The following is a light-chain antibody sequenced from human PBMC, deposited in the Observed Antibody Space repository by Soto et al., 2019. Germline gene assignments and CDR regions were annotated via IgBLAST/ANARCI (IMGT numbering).Light chain of an antibody. V-gene: IGKV3-20*01. Sequence: EIVLTQSPGTLSLSPGERATLSCRASQSVSSSYLAWYQQKPGQAPRLLIYGASSRATGIPDRFSGSGSGTDFTLTISRLEPEDFAVYYCQQYGSSLEALFTFGPGTKVDIK. CDR2: GAS. J-gene: IGKJ3*01. CDR3: QQYGSSLEALFT. CDR1: QSVSSSY.